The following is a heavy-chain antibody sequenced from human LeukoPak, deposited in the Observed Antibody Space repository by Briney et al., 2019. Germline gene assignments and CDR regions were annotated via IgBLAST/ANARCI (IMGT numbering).Heavy chain of an antibody. J-gene: IGHJ4*02. D-gene: IGHD1-26*01. CDR3: ARDDKSLYSGSPGDHFDY. CDR2: IFPILGIA. V-gene: IGHV1-69*04. Sequence: SVKVSCKASGGTFSSYAISWVRQAPGQGLEWMGRIFPILGIANYAQKFQGRVTITADKSTSTAYMELSSLRSEDTAVYYCARDDKSLYSGSPGDHFDYWGQGTLVTVSS. CDR1: GGTFSSYA.